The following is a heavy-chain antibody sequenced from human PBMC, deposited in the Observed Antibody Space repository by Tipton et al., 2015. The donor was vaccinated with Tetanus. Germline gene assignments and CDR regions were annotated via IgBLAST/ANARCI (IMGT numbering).Heavy chain of an antibody. CDR3: ARDRSHFYFGPQIDY. D-gene: IGHD3/OR15-3a*01. J-gene: IGHJ4*02. CDR1: GGSISSGDYY. Sequence: LRLSCAVSGGSISSGDYYWTWIRQHPGRGLESIGYIFGSGGTFYNPSLESRVTISLDTSKNHFSLKLTSVTAADTAVYYCARDRSHFYFGPQIDYWGQGTPVTASS. V-gene: IGHV4-31*02. CDR2: IFGSGGT.